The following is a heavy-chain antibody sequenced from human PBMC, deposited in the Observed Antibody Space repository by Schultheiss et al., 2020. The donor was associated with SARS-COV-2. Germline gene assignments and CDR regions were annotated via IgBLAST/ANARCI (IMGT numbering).Heavy chain of an antibody. CDR2: ISSSSSYT. V-gene: IGHV3-11*03. Sequence: GGSLRLSCAASGFTFSTYAMSWVRQAPGKGLEWVSYISSSSSYTNYADSVKGRFTISRDNAKNSLYLQMNSLRAEDTAVYYCARITGYSSYLHPRHGMDVWGQGTTVTVSS. CDR3: ARITGYSSYLHPRHGMDV. CDR1: GFTFSTYA. J-gene: IGHJ6*02. D-gene: IGHD6-13*01.